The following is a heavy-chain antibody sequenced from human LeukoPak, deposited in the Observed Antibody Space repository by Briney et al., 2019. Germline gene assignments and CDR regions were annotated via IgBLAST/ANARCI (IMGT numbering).Heavy chain of an antibody. CDR2: LNEDGSVK. D-gene: IGHD2-2*01. Sequence: PGGSLRLSCAASEFSFSTNWMHWVRQTPGKGVEWVAELNEDGSVKYYVDSVKGRFTISRDNAKSLLFLQMYNLRTEDTGVYFCANVPRSTVSYWGRGTLVTVSS. V-gene: IGHV3-7*01. CDR3: ANVPRSTVSY. CDR1: EFSFSTNW. J-gene: IGHJ4*02.